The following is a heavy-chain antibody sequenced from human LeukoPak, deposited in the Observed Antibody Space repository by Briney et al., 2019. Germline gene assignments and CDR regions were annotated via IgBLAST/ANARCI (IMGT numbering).Heavy chain of an antibody. CDR3: ARVYGSGYDFRGAFDI. V-gene: IGHV4-59*01. J-gene: IGHJ3*02. CDR1: GGSISTYY. Sequence: SETLSLTCTVSGGSISTYYWSWIRQPPGKGLERIGYIYYSGSTNYNPSLKSRVTISVDTSKNQFSLKLSSVTAADTAVYYCARVYGSGYDFRGAFDIWDQGTMVTVSS. D-gene: IGHD5-12*01. CDR2: IYYSGST.